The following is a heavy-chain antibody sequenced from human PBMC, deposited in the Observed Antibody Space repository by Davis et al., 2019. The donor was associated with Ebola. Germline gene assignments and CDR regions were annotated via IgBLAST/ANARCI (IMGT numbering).Heavy chain of an antibody. CDR3: ARPIAVAGGWFDP. CDR1: GFTFSSYS. J-gene: IGHJ5*02. CDR2: ISSSSSTI. Sequence: GESLKISCAASGFTFSSYSMNWVRQAPGKGLEWVSYISSSSSTIYYADSVKGRFTISRDNAKNTLYLQMNSLRAEDTAVYYCARPIAVAGGWFDPWGQGTLVTVSS. D-gene: IGHD6-19*01. V-gene: IGHV3-48*04.